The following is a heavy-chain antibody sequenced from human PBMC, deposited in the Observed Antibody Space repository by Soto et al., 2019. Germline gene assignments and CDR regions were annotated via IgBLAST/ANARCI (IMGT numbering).Heavy chain of an antibody. D-gene: IGHD2-15*01. CDR1: GYTFGGYS. J-gene: IGHJ5*02. Sequence: QVQLVQSGAEVKKPGASVKVSCKASGYTFGGYSLAWVRQAPGQGLEWMGWISAYTGDTLYAQKFQDRLTMTTDTSTSTAYMELRSLRSDDTGVYFCARPSGSYGDYALPLQSWGQGTLVTVSS. V-gene: IGHV1-18*04. CDR2: ISAYTGDT. CDR3: ARPSGSYGDYALPLQS.